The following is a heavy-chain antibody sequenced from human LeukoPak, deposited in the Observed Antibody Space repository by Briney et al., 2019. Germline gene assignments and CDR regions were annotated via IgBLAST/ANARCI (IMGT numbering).Heavy chain of an antibody. V-gene: IGHV1-3*01. D-gene: IGHD3-16*01. J-gene: IGHJ4*02. CDR1: GYTFTSYA. CDR2: INAGNGNT. Sequence: ASVKVSCKASGYTFTSYAMHWVRQAPGQRLEWMGWINAGNGNTKYSQKFQGRVTITRDTSASTAYMELSSLRSEDTAVYYCARERLWGNYFDYWGRGTLVTVSS. CDR3: ARERLWGNYFDY.